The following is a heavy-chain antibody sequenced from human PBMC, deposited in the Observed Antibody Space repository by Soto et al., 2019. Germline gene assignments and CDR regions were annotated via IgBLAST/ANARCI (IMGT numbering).Heavy chain of an antibody. D-gene: IGHD2-2*02. CDR1: GFTFSSYG. Sequence: QVQLVESGGGVVQPGRSLRLSCTASGFTFSSYGMHWVRQAPGKGLEWVAITWSDERRKYYADSVKGRFTVSRDNSRNTLFLQIDSVRAEDTAVYYCARVRRGPISTIPLLDTWGRGTLVTVSS. V-gene: IGHV3-33*01. J-gene: IGHJ5*02. CDR3: ARVRRGPISTIPLLDT. CDR2: TWSDERRK.